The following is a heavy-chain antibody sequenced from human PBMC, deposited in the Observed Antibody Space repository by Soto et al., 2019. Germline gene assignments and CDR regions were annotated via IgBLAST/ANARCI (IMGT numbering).Heavy chain of an antibody. CDR3: ARGEEAVAGDDAFDI. CDR2: IYHSGST. V-gene: IGHV4-4*02. D-gene: IGHD6-19*01. CDR1: GDSISSSNW. J-gene: IGHJ3*02. Sequence: SETLSLTCAVSGDSISSSNWWSWVRQPPGKGLEWIGEIYHSGSTNYNPSLKSRVTISVDKSKNQFSLKLSSVTAADTAVYYCARGEEAVAGDDAFDIWGQGTIVTVS.